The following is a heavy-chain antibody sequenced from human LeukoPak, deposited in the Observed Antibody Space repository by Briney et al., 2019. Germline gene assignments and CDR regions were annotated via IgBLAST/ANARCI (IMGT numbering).Heavy chain of an antibody. CDR2: VKTKGDGGAA. Sequence: RPGGSLRLSCAASGITFTNAWLTWVRQAPGKGLEWVGRVKTKGDGGAADYAAPVKGRFTISRDDSTKTLYLQMNSLKTEDTAVYYCTTDRMIYATNWAVSWFDSWGQGTLVTVSS. V-gene: IGHV3-15*01. J-gene: IGHJ5*01. CDR1: GITFTNAW. CDR3: TTDRMIYATNWAVSWFDS. D-gene: IGHD2-8*01.